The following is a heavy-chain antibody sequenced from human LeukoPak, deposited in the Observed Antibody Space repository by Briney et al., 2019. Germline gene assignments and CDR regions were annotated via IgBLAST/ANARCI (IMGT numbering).Heavy chain of an antibody. J-gene: IGHJ4*02. CDR2: ISAYNGNT. CDR1: GYTFTSYG. CDR3: ARDLPCGGDCYPGDY. V-gene: IGHV1-18*01. D-gene: IGHD2-21*02. Sequence: GASVKVSCKASGYTFTSYGISWVRQAPGQGLEWMGWISAYNGNTNYAQKLQGRVTMTTDTSTSTAYMELRSLRSDDTAVYYCARDLPCGGDCYPGDYWGQGTLSPSPQ.